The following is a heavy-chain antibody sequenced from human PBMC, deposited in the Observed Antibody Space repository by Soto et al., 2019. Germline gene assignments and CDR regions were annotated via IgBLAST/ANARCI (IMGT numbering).Heavy chain of an antibody. CDR1: GFSLSTSGVG. J-gene: IGHJ6*02. Sequence: QITLKESGPTLVKPTQTLTLTCTFSGFSLSTSGVGVAWIRQPPGKALEWLALIYWDDDKRYRPSLESRLTITMDTSKTQVVLTMTHMDSVDTATYYCAYLPCSGGSCYWFSFSGMDVWGHGTTVTVSS. D-gene: IGHD2-15*01. CDR3: AYLPCSGGSCYWFSFSGMDV. V-gene: IGHV2-5*02. CDR2: IYWDDDK.